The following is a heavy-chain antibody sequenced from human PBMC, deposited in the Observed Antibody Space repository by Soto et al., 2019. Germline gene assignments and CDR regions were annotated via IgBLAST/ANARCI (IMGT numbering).Heavy chain of an antibody. D-gene: IGHD1-26*01. CDR3: ARVVSGSFLDY. CDR1: GGTITTGGHF. V-gene: IGHV4-31*03. J-gene: IGHJ4*02. CDR2: IYYSGTT. Sequence: QVQLQESGPGLVKASQTLSLTCTVSGGTITTGGHFWRWIRQYPGKGLEWIGYIYYSGTTHYNPSLKSRVTISIDTSKNQFSLNLSSVTAADTAVYYCARVVSGSFLDYWGQGTLVTVSS.